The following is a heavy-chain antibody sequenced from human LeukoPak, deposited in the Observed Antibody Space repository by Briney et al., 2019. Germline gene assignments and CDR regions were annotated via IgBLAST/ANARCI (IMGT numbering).Heavy chain of an antibody. CDR3: AKDFYSYGYGDFDY. J-gene: IGHJ4*02. Sequence: GGSLKLSCAASAFTFSNYAMSWVRQAPGKGLEWVAVISYDGSNKYYADSVKGRFTISRDNSKNTLYLQMNSLRAEDTAVYYCAKDFYSYGYGDFDYWGQGTLVTVSS. CDR1: AFTFSNYA. CDR2: ISYDGSNK. V-gene: IGHV3-30*18. D-gene: IGHD5-18*01.